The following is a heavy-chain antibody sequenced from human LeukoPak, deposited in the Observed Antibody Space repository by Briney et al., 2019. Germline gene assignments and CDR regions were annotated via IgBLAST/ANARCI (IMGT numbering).Heavy chain of an antibody. CDR2: IKQDGSEK. V-gene: IGHV3-7*01. J-gene: IGHJ4*02. Sequence: GGSLRLSCAVSGFSVSGYWMTWVRQAPGKGLEWVANIKQDGSEKNYVDSVKGRFTISRDNAENSLFPQMNSLRVEDTAVYYCAREWQGGIAAAGTRIEGDYWGQGTLVAVSS. D-gene: IGHD6-13*01. CDR1: GFSVSGYW. CDR3: AREWQGGIAAAGTRIEGDY.